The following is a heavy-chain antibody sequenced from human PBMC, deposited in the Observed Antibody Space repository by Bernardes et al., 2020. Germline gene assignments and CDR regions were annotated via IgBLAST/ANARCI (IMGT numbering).Heavy chain of an antibody. D-gene: IGHD3-3*01. Sequence: ASVKVSCKASGYTFTSYAMHWVRQAPGQRLEWMGWINAGNGNTKYSQKFQGRVTITRDTSASTAYMELSSLRSEDTAVYYCARDLYYDFWSGYYSSYYYYMDVWGKGTTVTVSS. CDR3: ARDLYYDFWSGYYSSYYYYMDV. CDR1: GYTFTSYA. J-gene: IGHJ6*03. V-gene: IGHV1-3*01. CDR2: INAGNGNT.